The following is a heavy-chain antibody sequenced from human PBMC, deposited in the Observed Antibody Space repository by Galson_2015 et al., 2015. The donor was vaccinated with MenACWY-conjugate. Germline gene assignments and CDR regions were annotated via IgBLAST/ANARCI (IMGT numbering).Heavy chain of an antibody. J-gene: IGHJ4*02. V-gene: IGHV3-48*04. Sequence: SLRLSCAASGFTFSSYSMNWVRQAPGKGLEWVSYISSSNTTIYYADSVKGRFTISRDNAKNSLDLQMNSLRAEDTAVYCCARDGLTSGWNVDYWGQGTLVTVSS. D-gene: IGHD6-19*01. CDR3: ARDGLTSGWNVDY. CDR1: GFTFSSYS. CDR2: ISSSNTTI.